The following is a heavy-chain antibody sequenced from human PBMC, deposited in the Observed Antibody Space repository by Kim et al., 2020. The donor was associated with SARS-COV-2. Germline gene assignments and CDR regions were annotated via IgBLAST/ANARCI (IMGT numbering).Heavy chain of an antibody. CDR1: GFSFSRYW. J-gene: IGHJ5*02. CDR3: ARVQNNWFDP. Sequence: GGSLRLSCEASGFSFSRYWMNWLRQAPGKGLVWVAHIKQDGSEQYYLDSVKGRFTISRDNAKNSLYLQMNSLRAEDTAMYYCARVQNNWFDPWGRGTLVT. V-gene: IGHV3-7*01. CDR2: IKQDGSEQ.